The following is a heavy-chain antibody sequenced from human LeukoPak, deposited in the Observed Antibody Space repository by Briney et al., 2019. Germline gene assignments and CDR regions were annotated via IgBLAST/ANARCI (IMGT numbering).Heavy chain of an antibody. J-gene: IGHJ3*02. CDR3: ATDTYCGGDCYSRNDAFDI. D-gene: IGHD2-21*02. V-gene: IGHV3-23*01. CDR2: ISGSGGST. CDR1: GFTFSGYA. Sequence: GGSLRLSCAASGFTFSGYAMSWVRQAPGKGLEWVSAISGSGGSTYYADSVKGRFTISRDNSKNTLYLQMNSLRAEDTAVYYCATDTYCGGDCYSRNDAFDIWGQGTMVTVSS.